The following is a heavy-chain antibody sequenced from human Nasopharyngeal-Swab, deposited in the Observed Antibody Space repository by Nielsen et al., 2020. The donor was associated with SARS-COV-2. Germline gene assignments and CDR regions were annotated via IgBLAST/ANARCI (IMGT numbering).Heavy chain of an antibody. CDR3: SRGTLHYYFMDV. Sequence: GGSLRLSCAASGFTFGDYPMTWVRQAPGKGLEWVGFIRSKAYGVTTEYAASVKVRFTISRDDSKSIAYMQLNSLKTEDTALYYCSRGTLHYYFMDVWGKGTTVTVSS. V-gene: IGHV3-49*04. CDR2: IRSKAYGVTT. J-gene: IGHJ6*03. D-gene: IGHD1-26*01. CDR1: GFTFGDYP.